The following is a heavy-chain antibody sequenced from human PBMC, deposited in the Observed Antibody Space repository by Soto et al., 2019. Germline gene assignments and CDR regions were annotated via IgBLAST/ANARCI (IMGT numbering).Heavy chain of an antibody. CDR1: GYSFTGLD. CDR3: ARGVTAGGDY. D-gene: IGHD1-26*01. V-gene: IGHV1-8*01. CDR2: MEPSSGRT. Sequence: QVQLVQSGAEARVPGASVKVSCKASGYSFTGLDINWVRQTTGQGLEWMGWMEPSSGRTGYAQKFQGRVTMTRDTSINTAYMELSSLTSDDTAFYYCARGVTAGGDYWGQGTLVTVSS. J-gene: IGHJ4*02.